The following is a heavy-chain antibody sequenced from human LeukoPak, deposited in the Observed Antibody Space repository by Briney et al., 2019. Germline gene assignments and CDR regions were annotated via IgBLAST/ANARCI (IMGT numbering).Heavy chain of an antibody. V-gene: IGHV3-49*03. CDR2: IRSKPYGGTT. D-gene: IGHD2-15*01. CDR1: GFTFSDYG. J-gene: IGHJ3*02. CDR3: SRTRISGIDGFDI. Sequence: GGSLRLSCTASGFTFSDYGVNWFRQAPGKGLEWVAFIRSKPYGGTTEYAASVKGRFSISRDDSSSIVYLQMNSLKTEDTALYYSSRTRISGIDGFDIWGQGTMVTVSS.